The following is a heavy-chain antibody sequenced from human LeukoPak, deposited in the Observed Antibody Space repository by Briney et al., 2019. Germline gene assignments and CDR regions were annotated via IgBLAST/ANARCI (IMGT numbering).Heavy chain of an antibody. Sequence: TGGSLRLSCAASGFTFSSYSMNWVRQAPGKGLEWVSYISSSSSTIYYADSVKGRFTISRDNAKNSLYLQMNSLRAEDTAVYYCARDPVYYDFWSGYPTFDYWGQGTLVTVSS. V-gene: IGHV3-48*01. D-gene: IGHD3-3*01. CDR3: ARDPVYYDFWSGYPTFDY. J-gene: IGHJ4*02. CDR1: GFTFSSYS. CDR2: ISSSSSTI.